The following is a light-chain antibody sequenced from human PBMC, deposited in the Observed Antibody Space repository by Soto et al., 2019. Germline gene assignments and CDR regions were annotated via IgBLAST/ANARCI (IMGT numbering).Light chain of an antibody. V-gene: IGLV1-51*01. CDR2: DNN. J-gene: IGLJ1*01. CDR1: SSNIGNNY. CDR3: GTWDSSLSGLYV. Sequence: QSVLTQPPSVSAAPGKKVTISCAGSSSNIGNNYVSWYQQLPGTAPKLLIYDNNKRPSGIPDRFSGSKSGTSATLGITGLQTGDEADYYCGTWDSSLSGLYVFGTGTKVTVL.